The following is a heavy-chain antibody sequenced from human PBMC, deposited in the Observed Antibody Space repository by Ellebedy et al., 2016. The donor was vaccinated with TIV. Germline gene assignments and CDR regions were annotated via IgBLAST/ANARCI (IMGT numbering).Heavy chain of an antibody. CDR2: INAGNGNT. V-gene: IGHV1-3*01. Sequence: ASVKVSCKASGYTFTSYAMHWVRQAPGQRLEWMGWINAGNGNTKYSQKFQGRVTITRDTSASTAYMELSSLRSEDTAVYYCARDNYDFWSGYYYYYYGMDVWGQGTTVTVSS. D-gene: IGHD3-3*01. J-gene: IGHJ6*02. CDR3: ARDNYDFWSGYYYYYYGMDV. CDR1: GYTFTSYA.